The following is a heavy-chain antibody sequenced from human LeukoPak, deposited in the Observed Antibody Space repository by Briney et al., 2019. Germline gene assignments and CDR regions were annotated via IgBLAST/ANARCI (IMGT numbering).Heavy chain of an antibody. D-gene: IGHD3-10*01. CDR1: GGTFSSYA. Sequence: SVKVSCKASGGTFSSYAISWVRQAPGQGLEWMGRIIPILGIANYAQKFQGRVTITADKSTSTAYMELSSLRSEVTAVYYCARTQLLWFGELLLGDAFDIWGQGTMVTVSS. CDR2: IIPILGIA. CDR3: ARTQLLWFGELLLGDAFDI. V-gene: IGHV1-69*04. J-gene: IGHJ3*02.